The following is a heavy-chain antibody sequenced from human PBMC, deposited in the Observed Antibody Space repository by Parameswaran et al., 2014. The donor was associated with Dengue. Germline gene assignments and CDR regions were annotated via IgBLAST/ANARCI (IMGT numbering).Heavy chain of an antibody. D-gene: IGHD5-12*01. J-gene: IGHJ4*02. CDR3: AKLATTDDY. V-gene: IGHV3-30*18. CDR2: ISYDGSNK. Sequence: VRQMPGKGLEWVAVISYDGSNKYYADSVKGRFTISRDNSKNTLYLQMNSLRAEDTAVYYCAKLATTDDYWGQGTLVTVSS.